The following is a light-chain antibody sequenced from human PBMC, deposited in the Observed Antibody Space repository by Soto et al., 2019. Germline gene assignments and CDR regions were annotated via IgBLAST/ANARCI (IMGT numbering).Light chain of an antibody. V-gene: IGKV3-11*01. J-gene: IGKJ4*01. CDR2: DAS. CDR1: QSVSSY. Sequence: EIVLTQSPATLSLSPGERDTLSCRASQSVSSYLAWYQQKPGQAPRLLIYDASNRATGIPARFSGSGSGTDFTPTISSLEPEEFAVYSCQQRSNWPLTFGGGPKVEIK. CDR3: QQRSNWPLT.